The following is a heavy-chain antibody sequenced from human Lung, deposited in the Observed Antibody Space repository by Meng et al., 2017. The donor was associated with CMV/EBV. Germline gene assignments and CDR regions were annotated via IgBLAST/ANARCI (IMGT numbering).Heavy chain of an antibody. CDR2: IIPIFGTT. D-gene: IGHD1-26*01. CDR3: ARAPPIVGASFDS. J-gene: IGHJ4*02. CDR1: GGTFNSYA. V-gene: IGHV1-69*12. Sequence: QVQLVQSGAAVKKPGXSVMVYCKTSGGTFNSYATSWVRQAPGQGLECMGGIIPIFGTTNYAQRFQGRIRITADESTSTAYMELSSLRSEDTAVYYCARAPPIVGASFDSWGQGTLVTVSS.